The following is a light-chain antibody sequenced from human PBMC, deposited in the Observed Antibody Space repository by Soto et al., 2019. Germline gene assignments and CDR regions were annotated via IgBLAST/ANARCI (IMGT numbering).Light chain of an antibody. CDR1: GSDVGAHVY. CDR3: TSYTTSNTWV. Sequence: QSVLTQPASVSGSPGQSITISCTGTGSDVGAHVYVSWYQHHPHKAPKLMIYAVSSRPSGVSNRFSGSKSGNTASLTISGLQAEDEADYYCTSYTTSNTWVFGGGTKLTVL. CDR2: AVS. V-gene: IGLV2-14*01. J-gene: IGLJ3*02.